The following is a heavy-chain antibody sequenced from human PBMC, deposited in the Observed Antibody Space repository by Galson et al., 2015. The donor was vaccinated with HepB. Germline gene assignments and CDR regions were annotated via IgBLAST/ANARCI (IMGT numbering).Heavy chain of an antibody. J-gene: IGHJ5*02. CDR3: AKERVGAAVISWFDP. V-gene: IGHV3-23*01. Sequence: SLRLSCAASGFTFSSFAMNWVRQAPGKGLEWVSGISGSGGSTYYADSVKGRFTISRDNSKNTLYLQMDSLRAEDTALYYCAKERVGAAVISWFDPWGQGTLVTVSS. CDR1: GFTFSSFA. D-gene: IGHD6-13*01. CDR2: ISGSGGST.